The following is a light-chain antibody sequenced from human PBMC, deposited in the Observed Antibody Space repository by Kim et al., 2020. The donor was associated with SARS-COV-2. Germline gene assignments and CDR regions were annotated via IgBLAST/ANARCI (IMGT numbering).Light chain of an antibody. V-gene: IGLV3-9*01. J-gene: IGLJ3*02. CDR3: QVWDSSTAV. CDR1: NMGNKN. CDR2: QDS. Sequence: SYELTQPLSVSVALGQTARITCGGNNMGNKNVHWYQQKPGQAPVLVIYQDSNRPSGIPERFSGSNSGNTATLTISRAQAEDEADYYCQVWDSSTAVFGGGTQLTVL.